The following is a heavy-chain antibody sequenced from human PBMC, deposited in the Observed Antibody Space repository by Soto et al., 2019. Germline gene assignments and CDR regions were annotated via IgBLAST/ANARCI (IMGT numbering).Heavy chain of an antibody. J-gene: IGHJ3*02. V-gene: IGHV3-23*04. CDR1: GFTFSKYA. CDR2: VSGNGRST. CDR3: AKRRGGSGWSDALDI. D-gene: IGHD6-19*01. Sequence: EVQLVESGGGLVQPGGSLRLSCAASGFTFSKYAMNWVRQAPGKGLEWVSDVSGNGRSTYYADSVKGRFTISRDNSKNTLYLQMNSLRAEDTAVYYCAKRRGGSGWSDALDIWGQGTTVTVSS.